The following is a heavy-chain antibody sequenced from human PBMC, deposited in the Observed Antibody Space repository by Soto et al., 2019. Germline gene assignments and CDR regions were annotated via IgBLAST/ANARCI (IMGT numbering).Heavy chain of an antibody. CDR1: GGSISSFY. Sequence: SETLSLTCNVSGGSISSFYWTWIRQPAGGRLEWIGRVYDSGSSNYNPSLKTRITMSLHRSRSQFSLSLYSVTAADTAVYYCARGVAETDFYPWANWFDLWGHGIMVTLSS. D-gene: IGHD6-19*01. J-gene: IGHJ5*02. V-gene: IGHV4-4*07. CDR2: VYDSGSS. CDR3: ARGVAETDFYPWANWFDL.